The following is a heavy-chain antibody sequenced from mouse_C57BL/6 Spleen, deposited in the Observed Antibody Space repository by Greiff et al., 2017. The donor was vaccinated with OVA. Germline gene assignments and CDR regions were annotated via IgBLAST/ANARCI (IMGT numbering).Heavy chain of an antibody. CDR1: GYTFTSYW. Sequence: VQLQQSGAELVMPGASVKLSCKASGYTFTSYWMHWVKQRPGQGLEWIGEIDPSDSYTNYNQKFKGKSTLTVDKSSSTAYMQLSSLTSEDSAVYYCARPYGSSHWYFDVWGTGTTVTVAS. V-gene: IGHV1-69*01. CDR3: ARPYGSSHWYFDV. CDR2: IDPSDSYT. D-gene: IGHD1-1*01. J-gene: IGHJ1*03.